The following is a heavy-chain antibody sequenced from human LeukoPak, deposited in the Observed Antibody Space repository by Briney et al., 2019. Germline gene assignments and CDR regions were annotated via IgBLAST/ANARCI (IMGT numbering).Heavy chain of an antibody. D-gene: IGHD5-12*01. V-gene: IGHV1-2*02. CDR1: GYTFTGYY. CDR3: ARGASGYDPPYFDY. CDR2: INPNSGGT. J-gene: IGHJ4*02. Sequence: ASVKVSCKASGYTFTGYYMHWVRQAPGQGLEWMGWINPNSGGTNYAQKFQGRVTMTRDTSISTAYMELSRLRSDDTAVYYCARGASGYDPPYFDYWGQGTLGTVSS.